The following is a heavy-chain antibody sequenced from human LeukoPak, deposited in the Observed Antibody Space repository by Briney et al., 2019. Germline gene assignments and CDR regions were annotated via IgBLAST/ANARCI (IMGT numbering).Heavy chain of an antibody. CDR1: GGSFSGYY. V-gene: IGHV4-34*01. Sequence: SETLSLTCAVYGGSFSGYYWSWIRQPPGKGLEWIGEINHSGSTNYNPSLKSRVIISVDTSKNQFSLKLSSVTAADTAVYYCARGRSQGFMVRGVERRFDYWGQGTLVTVSS. CDR3: ARGRSQGFMVRGVERRFDY. J-gene: IGHJ4*02. CDR2: INHSGST. D-gene: IGHD3-10*01.